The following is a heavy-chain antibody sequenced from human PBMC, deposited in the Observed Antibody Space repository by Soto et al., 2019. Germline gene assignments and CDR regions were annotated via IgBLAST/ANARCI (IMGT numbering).Heavy chain of an antibody. V-gene: IGHV1-46*01. J-gene: IGHJ1*01. D-gene: IGHD2-15*01. CDR3: AREENCSDGICYSEYCQR. Sequence: QVQLVQSGAEVKKPGASVKVSCKASGYIFTAYSMHWVRQAPGQGLEWMGVVNPSGGSTNYAQKFQGRITMTRDTSTSTVYMDLSSLTSEDTAVYYCAREENCSDGICYSEYCQRWGQGTLVTVSS. CDR1: GYIFTAYS. CDR2: VNPSGGST.